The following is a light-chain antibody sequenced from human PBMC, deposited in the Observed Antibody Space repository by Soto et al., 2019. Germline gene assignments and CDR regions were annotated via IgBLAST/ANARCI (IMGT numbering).Light chain of an antibody. Sequence: QSVLTQPASVSGSPGQSITISCTGTSSDVGGYNYVSWYHQHPGKAPKLMIYDVSNRPSGVSNRFSGSKSGNTASLTISGLQAEDEGDYYCSSYTSSYPLVFGGGTKLTVL. J-gene: IGLJ2*01. V-gene: IGLV2-14*01. CDR2: DVS. CDR1: SSDVGGYNY. CDR3: SSYTSSYPLV.